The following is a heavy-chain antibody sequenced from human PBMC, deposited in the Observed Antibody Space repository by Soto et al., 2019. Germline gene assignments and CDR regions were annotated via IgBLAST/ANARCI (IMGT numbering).Heavy chain of an antibody. J-gene: IGHJ4*02. CDR1: GFTFSSYW. Sequence: EVQLVESGGGLVQPGGSLRLSCAASGFTFSSYWMHWVLQAPGKGLVWVSRIHNDGRSTNNEDSVKGRFTISRDNAKNPLYLQMNSLRAEDTAVYYCARSTWQKYFDSWGQGTLVSVSS. CDR2: IHNDGRST. CDR3: ARSTWQKYFDS. V-gene: IGHV3-74*01.